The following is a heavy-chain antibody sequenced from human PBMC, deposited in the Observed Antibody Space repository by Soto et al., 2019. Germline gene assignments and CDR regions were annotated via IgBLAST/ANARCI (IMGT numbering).Heavy chain of an antibody. Sequence: QVQLVQSGAEVKKSGSSVKVSCKASGGTFSSYAISWVRQAPGQGLEWMGGIIPIFGTANYAQKSQGGVTITADKSTTTAYMELSSLRSEDTAVYYCARVAPSPEVSFGRVVGDPLQAFDIWGQGTLVTVSS. CDR1: GGTFSSYA. CDR3: ARVAPSPEVSFGRVVGDPLQAFDI. V-gene: IGHV1-69*06. D-gene: IGHD1-26*01. CDR2: IIPIFGTA. J-gene: IGHJ3*02.